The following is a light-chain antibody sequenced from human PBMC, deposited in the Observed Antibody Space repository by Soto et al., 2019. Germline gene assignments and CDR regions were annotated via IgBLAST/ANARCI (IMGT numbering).Light chain of an antibody. CDR3: QQSYSTSWT. Sequence: DIQMTQSPSSLSASVGDRVTITCRASQNINSYLNWYQQKPGKVPKLLIYAASSLQSGVPSRFSGRGSGTDFTLTITSLQIEDFATYYCQQSYSTSWTFGQGTKVEIK. CDR1: QNINSY. J-gene: IGKJ1*01. CDR2: AAS. V-gene: IGKV1-39*01.